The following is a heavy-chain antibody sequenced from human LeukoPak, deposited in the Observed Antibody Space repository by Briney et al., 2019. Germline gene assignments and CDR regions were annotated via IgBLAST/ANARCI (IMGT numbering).Heavy chain of an antibody. CDR2: FYYSGST. V-gene: IGHV4-39*01. D-gene: IGHD6-13*01. Sequence: SEALSLTCTVSGGSISNSSYYWGWIRHPPGKGLEWIGTFYYSGSTYYNPSLKSRVTISVDTSKNQFSLKLSSVTAADTAVYYCAREAYSRSEGVYYIDYWGQGTRVTVSS. CDR1: GGSISNSSYY. CDR3: AREAYSRSEGVYYIDY. J-gene: IGHJ4*02.